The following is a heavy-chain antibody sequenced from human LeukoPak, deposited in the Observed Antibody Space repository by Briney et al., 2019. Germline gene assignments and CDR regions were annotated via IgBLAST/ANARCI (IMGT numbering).Heavy chain of an antibody. Sequence: GGSLRLSCAASGFTFSSYSMNWVRQAPGKGLEWVSSISRSSSYIYYADSVKGRFTISRDNAKTSLYLQMNSLRAEDTAVYYCARDEGWSLGPHRVYYYASSGYPRVLDIWGQGTMVTVSS. CDR2: ISRSSSYI. CDR1: GFTFSSYS. CDR3: ARDEGWSLGPHRVYYYASSGYPRVLDI. D-gene: IGHD3-22*01. J-gene: IGHJ3*02. V-gene: IGHV3-21*01.